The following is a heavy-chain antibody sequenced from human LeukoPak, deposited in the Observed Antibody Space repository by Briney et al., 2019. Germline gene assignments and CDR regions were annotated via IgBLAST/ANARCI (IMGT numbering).Heavy chain of an antibody. CDR2: ISAYNGNT. CDR3: ARDAVRVGSRNYYYYYMDV. V-gene: IGHV1-18*01. Sequence: ASVKVSCKASGYTFTSYGISGVRQAPGQGLEWMGWISAYNGNTNYAQKLQGRIIMTTDTSTSTAYMELRSLRSDDTAVYYCARDAVRVGSRNYYYYYMDVWGKGTTVTVSS. D-gene: IGHD2-2*03. J-gene: IGHJ6*03. CDR1: GYTFTSYG.